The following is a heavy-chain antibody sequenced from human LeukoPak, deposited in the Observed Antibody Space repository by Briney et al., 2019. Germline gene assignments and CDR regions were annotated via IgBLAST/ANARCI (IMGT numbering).Heavy chain of an antibody. CDR1: GFSLSNDW. CDR2: ISGDAGST. CDR3: VVGGGIY. Sequence: GGSLRLSCAASGFSLSNDWAHWVRQLGRDGLVWVSRISGDAGSTLYADSVKGLFTISRDNAKTTLHLQMNSLRADETAVYYCVVGGGIYWGQGTLVTVS. V-gene: IGHV3-74*03. J-gene: IGHJ4*02. D-gene: IGHD1-26*01.